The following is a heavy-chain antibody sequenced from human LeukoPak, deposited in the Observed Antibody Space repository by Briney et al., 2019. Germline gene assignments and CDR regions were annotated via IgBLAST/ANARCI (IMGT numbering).Heavy chain of an antibody. CDR3: ARDQGSGINYYYYMDV. D-gene: IGHD3-10*01. CDR1: GFNVSTGY. CDR2: IKQDGSEK. V-gene: IGHV3-7*01. Sequence: GGSLRLSCAGSGFNVSTGYMNWVRQAPGKGLEWVANIKQDGSEKYYVDSVKGRFTISRDNAKNSLYLQMNSLRAEDTAVYYCARDQGSGINYYYYMDVWGKGTTVTISS. J-gene: IGHJ6*03.